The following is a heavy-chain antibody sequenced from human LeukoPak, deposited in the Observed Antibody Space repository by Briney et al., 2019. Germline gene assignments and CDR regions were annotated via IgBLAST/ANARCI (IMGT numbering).Heavy chain of an antibody. CDR2: ISGSGIST. CDR1: GFTFSDYG. V-gene: IGHV3-23*01. J-gene: IGHJ3*02. Sequence: GSLLLSCAAAGFTFSDYGMNWVRQAPGKGLEWVSGISGSGISTYYADSVKGRFTISRDNSKNTLYLQMNSLRVEDTAVYYCAKSWNYYDSSGDDALDIWGQGTMVTVSS. D-gene: IGHD3-22*01. CDR3: AKSWNYYDSSGDDALDI.